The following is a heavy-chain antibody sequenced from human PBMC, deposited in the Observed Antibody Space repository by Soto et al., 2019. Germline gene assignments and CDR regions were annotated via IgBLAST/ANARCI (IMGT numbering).Heavy chain of an antibody. J-gene: IGHJ4*02. D-gene: IGHD6-19*01. CDR1: GGSISSYY. V-gene: IGHV4-59*08. CDR2: IYYSGST. Sequence: PSETLSLTCTVSGGSISSYYWSWIRQPPGKGLEWIGYIYYSGSTNYNPSLKSRVTISVDTSKNQFSLKLSSVTAADTAVYYCARHVPVFREQWLAYFDYWGQGTLVTVPS. CDR3: ARHVPVFREQWLAYFDY.